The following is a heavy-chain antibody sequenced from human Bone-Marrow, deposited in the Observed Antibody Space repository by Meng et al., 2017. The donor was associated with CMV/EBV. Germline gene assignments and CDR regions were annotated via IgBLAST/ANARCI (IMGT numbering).Heavy chain of an antibody. J-gene: IGHJ4*02. D-gene: IGHD2-2*01. Sequence: GESLKISCAASGFTFSSYWMSWVRQAPGKGLEWVANIKQDGSEKYYVDSVKGRFTISRDNAKNSLYLQMNSLRAEDTAVYYCARVGCSSTSCYYRWLGVYYFDCWGQGTLVTVSS. V-gene: IGHV3-7*01. CDR1: GFTFSSYW. CDR3: ARVGCSSTSCYYRWLGVYYFDC. CDR2: IKQDGSEK.